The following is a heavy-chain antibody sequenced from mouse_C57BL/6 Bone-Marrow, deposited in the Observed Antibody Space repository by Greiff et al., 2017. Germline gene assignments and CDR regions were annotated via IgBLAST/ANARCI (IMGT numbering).Heavy chain of an antibody. CDR2: IHPNSGST. J-gene: IGHJ4*01. D-gene: IGHD1-1*01. V-gene: IGHV1-64*01. CDR1: GYTFTSYW. CDR3: ARERVFGLLPFYYAMDY. Sequence: QVQLQQPGAELVKPGASVKLSCKASGYTFTSYWMHWVKQRPGQGLEWIGMIHPNSGSTNYNEKFKSKATLTVDKSSSTAYMQLSSLTSEDSAVYYCARERVFGLLPFYYAMDYWGQGTSITVSS.